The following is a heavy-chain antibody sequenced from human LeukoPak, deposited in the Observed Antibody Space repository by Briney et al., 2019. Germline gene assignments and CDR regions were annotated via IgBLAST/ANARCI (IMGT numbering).Heavy chain of an antibody. Sequence: SETLSLTCTVSGGSISSGDYYWSWIRQPPGKGLEWIGYIYYSGSTYFNPSLKSRVSISVDTSQNQFSLKLSSVTAADTAVYYCARGGYYYGSGSSPFFDYWGQGTLVTVSS. CDR1: GGSISSGDYY. CDR2: IYYSGST. CDR3: ARGGYYYGSGSSPFFDY. J-gene: IGHJ4*02. V-gene: IGHV4-30-4*01. D-gene: IGHD3-10*01.